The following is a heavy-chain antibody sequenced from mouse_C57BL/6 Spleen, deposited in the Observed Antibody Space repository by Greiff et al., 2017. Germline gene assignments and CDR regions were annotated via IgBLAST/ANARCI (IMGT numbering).Heavy chain of an antibody. CDR1: GYAFSSYW. CDR3: ARKGYDYAYFDY. Sequence: VQLQQSGAELVKPGASVKISCKASGYAFSSYWMNWVKQRPGKGLEWIGQIYPGDGDTNYNGKFKGKATLTADKSSSTAYMQLSSLTSEDSAVYFCARKGYDYAYFDYWGQGTTLTVSS. CDR2: IYPGDGDT. J-gene: IGHJ2*01. D-gene: IGHD2-4*01. V-gene: IGHV1-80*01.